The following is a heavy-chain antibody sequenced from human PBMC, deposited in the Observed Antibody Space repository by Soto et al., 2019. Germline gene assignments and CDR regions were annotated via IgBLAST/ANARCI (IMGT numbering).Heavy chain of an antibody. CDR3: ARSYSSSSYYYYYYGMDV. Sequence: SETLSLTCTVSGGSISSSSYYWGWIRQPPGKGLEWIGSIYYSGSTYYNPSLKSRVTISVDTSKNQFSLKLSSVTAADTAVYYCARSYSSSSYYYYYYGMDVWGQGTTVTVSS. J-gene: IGHJ6*02. CDR2: IYYSGST. CDR1: GGSISSSSYY. D-gene: IGHD6-6*01. V-gene: IGHV4-39*01.